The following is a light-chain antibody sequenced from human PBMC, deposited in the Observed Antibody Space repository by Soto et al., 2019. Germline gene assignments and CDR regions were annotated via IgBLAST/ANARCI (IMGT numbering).Light chain of an antibody. CDR1: SSNIGSTT. J-gene: IGLJ3*02. V-gene: IGLV1-44*01. CDR2: NNN. Sequence: QSVLTQPPSASGTPGQRVTIACSGSSSNIGSTTVKWYQQLPGTAPKLLIYNNNQRPSGVPDRFSGSKSGSSASLAIRGLQCEDVGVYYCAAWAATLNGVVFGGGTNLTVL. CDR3: AAWAATLNGVV.